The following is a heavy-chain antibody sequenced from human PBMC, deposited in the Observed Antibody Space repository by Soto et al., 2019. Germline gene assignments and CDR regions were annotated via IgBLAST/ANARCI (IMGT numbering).Heavy chain of an antibody. CDR2: IIPLFGTT. Sequence: QVQLVQSGAELKKPGSSVKVSCKAFGGNFTNYGISWVRQAPGQGLEWMGGIIPLFGTTNYAQKFRGRVTVTADDSTSTVYMELNSLRSEDTAIYYCARAHGTSWYNWFDPWGQGTLVTVSS. V-gene: IGHV1-69*01. CDR1: GGNFTNYG. J-gene: IGHJ5*02. CDR3: ARAHGTSWYNWFDP. D-gene: IGHD1-26*01.